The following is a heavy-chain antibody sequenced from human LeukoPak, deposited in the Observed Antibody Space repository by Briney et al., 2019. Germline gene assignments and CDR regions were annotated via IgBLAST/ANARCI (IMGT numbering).Heavy chain of an antibody. J-gene: IGHJ4*02. CDR1: GYTFTGYY. CDR3: ARDTAAADPYHFDY. V-gene: IGHV1-2*02. D-gene: IGHD6-13*01. CDR2: INPNSGGT. Sequence: ASVKVSCKASGYTFTGYYMHWVRQAPGQGLEWMGGINPNSGGTNYAQKFQGRVTMTRDTSISTAYMELGRLRSDDTAVYYCARDTAAADPYHFDYWGQGTLVTVSS.